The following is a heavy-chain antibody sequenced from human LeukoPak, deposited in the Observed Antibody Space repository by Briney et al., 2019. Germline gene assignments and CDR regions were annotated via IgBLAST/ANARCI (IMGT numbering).Heavy chain of an antibody. J-gene: IGHJ4*02. CDR1: GGSISSYY. Sequence: SETLSLTCTVSGGSISSYYWSWIRQPPGKGLEWIGYIYYSGSTNYNPSLKSRVTISVDTSKNQFSLKLSSVTAADTAVYYCARDRCDGDYFDYWGQGTLVTVSS. CDR3: ARDRCDGDYFDY. V-gene: IGHV4-59*01. CDR2: IYYSGST. D-gene: IGHD4-17*01.